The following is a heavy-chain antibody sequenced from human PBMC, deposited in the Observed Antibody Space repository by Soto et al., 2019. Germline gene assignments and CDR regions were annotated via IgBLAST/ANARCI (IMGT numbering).Heavy chain of an antibody. D-gene: IGHD3-10*01. Sequence: QVQLVQSGAEVKKPGSSVKVSCKASGGTFSSYTISWVRQAPGQGLEWMGRIIPILGIANYAQKFQGRVTITADKSTSTAYLELSSLRSEDTAVYYCARDQLVRGVIPLGFDYWGQGTLVTVSS. J-gene: IGHJ4*02. CDR2: IIPILGIA. CDR1: GGTFSSYT. CDR3: ARDQLVRGVIPLGFDY. V-gene: IGHV1-69*08.